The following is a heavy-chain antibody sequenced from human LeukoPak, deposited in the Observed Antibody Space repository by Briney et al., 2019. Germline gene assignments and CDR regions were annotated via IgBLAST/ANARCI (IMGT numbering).Heavy chain of an antibody. J-gene: IGHJ4*02. CDR3: ARGPLLWFGESYLDY. CDR2: ISAYNGNT. Sequence: ASVKVSCKASGYTFTSYGISWVRQAPGQGLEWMGWISAYNGNTNYAQKLQGRVTMTTDTSTSTAYMELRSLRSDDTAVYYCARGPLLWFGESYLDYWGQGTLVTVSS. V-gene: IGHV1-18*01. D-gene: IGHD3-10*01. CDR1: GYTFTSYG.